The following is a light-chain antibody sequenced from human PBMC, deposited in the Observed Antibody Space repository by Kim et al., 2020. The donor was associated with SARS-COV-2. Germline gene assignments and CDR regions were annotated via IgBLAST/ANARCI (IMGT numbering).Light chain of an antibody. CDR1: QSVNTN. CDR3: HHYNNWPRT. Sequence: EVVMTQSPAILSVSPGERATLSCRASQSVNTNLAWYQQKAGQTPRLLVYGASTRATGIPARFSGSGYGTEFTLTISSLQSEDFAVYYCHHYNNWPRTYGQGTKLEI. CDR2: GAS. J-gene: IGKJ2*01. V-gene: IGKV3-15*01.